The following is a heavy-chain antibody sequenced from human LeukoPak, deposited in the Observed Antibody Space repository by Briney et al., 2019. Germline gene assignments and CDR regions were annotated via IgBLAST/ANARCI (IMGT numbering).Heavy chain of an antibody. Sequence: ASVKVSCKASGYTFTRYYMHWVRQAPGQGLEWMGWINPNSGGTNYAQKFQGRVTMTRDTSISTAYMELSRLRSDDTAVYYCARLSTGVVPAARDYWGQGTLVTVSS. CDR2: INPNSGGT. CDR1: GYTFTRYY. D-gene: IGHD2-2*01. V-gene: IGHV1-2*02. CDR3: ARLSTGVVPAARDY. J-gene: IGHJ4*02.